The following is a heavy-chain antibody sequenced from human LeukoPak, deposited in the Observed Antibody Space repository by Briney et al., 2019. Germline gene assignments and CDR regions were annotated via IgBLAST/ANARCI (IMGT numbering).Heavy chain of an antibody. D-gene: IGHD3-9*01. J-gene: IGHJ5*02. CDR2: IYYSGST. V-gene: IGHV4-39*07. CDR3: ARPHFDRRGFDL. CDR1: GGSISSSSYY. Sequence: SETLSLTCTVSGGSISSSSYYWGWLRQPPGKGLEWIGSIYYSGSTYYNPSLKSRVTISVDTSKNQFSLKLSSVTAADTAVYYCARPHFDRRGFDLWGQGTLVTVSS.